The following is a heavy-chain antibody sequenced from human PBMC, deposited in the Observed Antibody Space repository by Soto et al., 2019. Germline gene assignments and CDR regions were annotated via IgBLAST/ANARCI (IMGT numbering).Heavy chain of an antibody. CDR3: AREDSIIIPAVSDF. CDR2: VSKSDYT. Sequence: GGSLRLSCAVSGFSFNNYGINWVRQAPGKGLEWVSSVSKSDYTYYSDSVKGRFTISRDNAKNSVSLQMNTLRAEDTAVYYCAREDSIIIPAVSDFWGQGTLVTVSS. D-gene: IGHD2-2*01. J-gene: IGHJ4*02. CDR1: GFSFNNYG. V-gene: IGHV3-21*01.